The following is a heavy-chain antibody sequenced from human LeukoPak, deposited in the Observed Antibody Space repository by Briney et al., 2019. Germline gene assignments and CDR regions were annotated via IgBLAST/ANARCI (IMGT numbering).Heavy chain of an antibody. J-gene: IGHJ4*02. CDR1: GGSIISGDYY. Sequence: MPSETLSLTCTVSGGSIISGDYYWSWIRQTPGKGLDWIGHIYNSGSTYYNPSLKSRVTISVDTSKNQFSLKLTSVTAADTAVYYCARETCSSTSCAEAAWGQGTLVTVSS. V-gene: IGHV4-30-4*08. CDR3: ARETCSSTSCAEAA. CDR2: IYNSGST. D-gene: IGHD2-2*01.